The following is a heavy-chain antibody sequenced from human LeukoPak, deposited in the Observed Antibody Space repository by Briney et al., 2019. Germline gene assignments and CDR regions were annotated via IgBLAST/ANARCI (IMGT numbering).Heavy chain of an antibody. D-gene: IGHD2-2*01. Sequence: GRSMRLSCAASGFTFDEYAMHWVRQAPGKCLELVSGIGWNSGSIGYADSVKGRFTISRDNAKNSLYLQMNSLRAEDMALYYCANAPAVMLGEYNWFEHWGQGTLVTVSS. CDR3: ANAPAVMLGEYNWFEH. J-gene: IGHJ5*02. V-gene: IGHV3-9*03. CDR1: GFTFDEYA. CDR2: IGWNSGSI.